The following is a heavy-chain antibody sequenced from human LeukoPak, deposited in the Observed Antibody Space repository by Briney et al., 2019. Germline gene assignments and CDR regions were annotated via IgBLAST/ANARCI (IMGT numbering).Heavy chain of an antibody. J-gene: IGHJ6*02. Sequence: GGSLRLSCAASGFTFSTYWMSWVRQAPGKGLEGVANIKQDGGDKYYVDSVKGRFTISRDNVKNSLYLQMNSLRAEDTAVYYCARDDRLYGDAYHYYGMDVWGQGTTVTVSS. D-gene: IGHD4-17*01. CDR1: GFTFSTYW. CDR2: IKQDGGDK. CDR3: ARDDRLYGDAYHYYGMDV. V-gene: IGHV3-7*01.